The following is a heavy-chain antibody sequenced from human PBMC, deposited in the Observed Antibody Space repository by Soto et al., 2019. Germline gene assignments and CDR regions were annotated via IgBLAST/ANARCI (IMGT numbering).Heavy chain of an antibody. CDR3: ARGRYGAY. J-gene: IGHJ4*02. CDR2: ISAHNGNT. CDR1: GYAFTTYV. V-gene: IGHV1-18*01. Sequence: QVHLVQSGAEVKKPGASVKVSCKGSGYAFTTYVITWVRQAPGQGLEWMGWISAHNGNTNYAQKLQGRVTVTRDTSTSTAYMELRSLRSDDTAVYYCARGRYGAYWGQGALVTVSS. D-gene: IGHD3-10*01.